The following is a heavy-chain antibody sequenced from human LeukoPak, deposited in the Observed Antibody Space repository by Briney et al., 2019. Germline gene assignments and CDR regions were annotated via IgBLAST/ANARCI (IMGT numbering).Heavy chain of an antibody. D-gene: IGHD3-3*02. V-gene: IGHV4-59*01. CDR2: IYYSRGT. CDR1: GGSISNYY. CDR3: ARDSNYYFDY. J-gene: IGHJ4*02. Sequence: SETLSLTCTVSGGSISNYYWSWIRQPPGKGLEWIGHIYYSRGTDYNRSLKSRVTISADTSKNQFSLKLSSVTAADTAVYYCARDSNYYFDYWGQGTLVTVSS.